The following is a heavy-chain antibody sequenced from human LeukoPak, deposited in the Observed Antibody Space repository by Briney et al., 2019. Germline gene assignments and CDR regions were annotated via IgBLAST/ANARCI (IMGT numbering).Heavy chain of an antibody. CDR2: IADAGT. CDR1: GFTFNNAW. V-gene: IGHV3-53*01. Sequence: GGSLRLSCAASGFTFNNAWMSWVRQAPGKGLEWVSTIADAGTYYADSVKGRFIISRDNSKNMLYLQLNSLRADDTATYYCARNLGPFDVRGHGTMVTVSS. D-gene: IGHD3-16*01. J-gene: IGHJ3*01. CDR3: ARNLGPFDV.